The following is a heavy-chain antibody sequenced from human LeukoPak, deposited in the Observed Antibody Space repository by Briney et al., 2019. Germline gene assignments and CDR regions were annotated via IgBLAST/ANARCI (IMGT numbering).Heavy chain of an antibody. CDR3: ARDTDGSLDY. D-gene: IGHD5-24*01. V-gene: IGHV3-7*01. J-gene: IGHJ4*02. CDR1: GFTFSNSW. CDR2: IKQDESAK. Sequence: GGCLRLSCAAPGFTFSNSWMAWVRQAPGQGLEWVANIKQDESAKHYSDSVKGRFTISRDNAKNSLFLQMNGLRAEDSALYYCARDTDGSLDYWGQGTLVTVSS.